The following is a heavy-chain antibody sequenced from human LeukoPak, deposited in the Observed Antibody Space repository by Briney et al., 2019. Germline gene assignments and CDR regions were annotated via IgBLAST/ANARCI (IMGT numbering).Heavy chain of an antibody. D-gene: IGHD5-18*01. CDR3: AKDYTAMARGMEY. J-gene: IGHJ4*02. Sequence: GGSLRLSCAASGFIFSSFWMHWVRQVPGKGLVWVSHTNSDGSTTDYADSVRGRFTISRDNAKNTLYLQMNSLRAEDTALYYCAKDYTAMARGMEYWGQGTQVTVSS. CDR2: TNSDGSTT. V-gene: IGHV3-74*01. CDR1: GFIFSSFW.